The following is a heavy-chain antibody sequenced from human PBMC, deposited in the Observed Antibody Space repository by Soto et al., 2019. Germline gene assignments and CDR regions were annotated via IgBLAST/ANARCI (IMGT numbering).Heavy chain of an antibody. CDR1: GGSISSYF. J-gene: IGHJ5*02. V-gene: IGHV4-59*01. Sequence: QVQLQESGPGLVKPSETLSLTCTVSGGSISSYFWSWIRQPPGKGLEWIGYIYYSGSTNYNPSLKSRVTISVDTSKNQVSLRLSSVTAADTAVYYCARSLGYCTGGSCSGVGYNWFDPWGQGTLVTVSS. CDR3: ARSLGYCTGGSCSGVGYNWFDP. CDR2: IYYSGST. D-gene: IGHD2-8*02.